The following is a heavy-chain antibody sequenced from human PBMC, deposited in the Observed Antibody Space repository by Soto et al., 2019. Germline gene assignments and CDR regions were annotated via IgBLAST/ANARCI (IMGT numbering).Heavy chain of an antibody. D-gene: IGHD6-19*01. CDR2: INPNSGGT. V-gene: IGHV1-2*04. Sequence: ASVKVSCKASGYTFTGYYMHWVRQAPGQGLEWMGWINPNSGGTNYAQKFQGWVTMTRDTSISTAYMELSRLRSDDTAVYYCARAIPVSIAVAGTITPNYYYYYGMDVWGQGTTVTVSS. J-gene: IGHJ6*02. CDR1: GYTFTGYY. CDR3: ARAIPVSIAVAGTITPNYYYYYGMDV.